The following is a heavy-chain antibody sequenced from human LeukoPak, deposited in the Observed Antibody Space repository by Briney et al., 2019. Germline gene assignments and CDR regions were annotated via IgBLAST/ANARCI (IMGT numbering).Heavy chain of an antibody. CDR3: AKNIRQLGNYYYYMDV. V-gene: IGHV3-23*01. CDR1: GFTFSSYA. J-gene: IGHJ6*03. D-gene: IGHD1-1*01. Sequence: GGSLRLSCAASGFTFSSYAMTWARQAPGKGPEWVSAISGTGANTFYADSVKGRFTISRDNSKNTLYLQMNSLRAEDTAIYYCAKNIRQLGNYYYYMDVWGKGTTVTVSS. CDR2: ISGTGANT.